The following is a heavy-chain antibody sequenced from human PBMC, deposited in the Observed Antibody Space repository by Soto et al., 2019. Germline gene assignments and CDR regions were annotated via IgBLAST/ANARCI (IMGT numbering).Heavy chain of an antibody. D-gene: IGHD3-10*01. V-gene: IGHV3-30-3*01. CDR1: GFTFSSYP. J-gene: IGHJ5*01. CDR2: ISYDGTSE. CDR3: LRDYSGWFDL. Sequence: QVQLVESGGGVVQPGRSLRLSCAASGFTFSSYPIHWVRQAPGKGLEWVGSISYDGTSEDFADSLRGRFTLSRDNSKNMLWLQMISLRSEDTAVYYCLRDYSGWFDLWGQGTLVTVSS.